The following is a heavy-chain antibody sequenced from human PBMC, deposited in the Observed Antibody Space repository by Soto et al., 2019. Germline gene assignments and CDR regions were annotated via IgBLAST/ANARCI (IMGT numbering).Heavy chain of an antibody. V-gene: IGHV3-23*01. CDR1: GFTFSSSA. D-gene: IGHD6-19*01. CDR2: ISDGGVTT. CDR3: AKLSRGTVAGVCEY. J-gene: IGHJ4*02. Sequence: GGSLRLSCAASGFTFSSSAVNWVRQAPGKGLEWVSGISDGGVTTYYADSVKGRFTISRDNSKNTLYLEMNSLRAEDTAVYYCAKLSRGTVAGVCEYWGPGTLVTVSS.